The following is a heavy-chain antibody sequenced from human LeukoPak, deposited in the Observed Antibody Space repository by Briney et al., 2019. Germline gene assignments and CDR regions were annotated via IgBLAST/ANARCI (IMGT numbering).Heavy chain of an antibody. V-gene: IGHV4-38-2*02. CDR3: ARAHTNYFDY. Sequence: SETLSLTCTVSGYSISSGYDWGWIRQPPGKRLEWLGSISQSGSTYDNPSLKSRVTLSVDTSKNQVSLKLSSVTAADTAVYYCARAHTNYFDYWGQGTLVTVSS. D-gene: IGHD5/OR15-5a*01. CDR1: GYSISSGYD. J-gene: IGHJ4*02. CDR2: ISQSGST.